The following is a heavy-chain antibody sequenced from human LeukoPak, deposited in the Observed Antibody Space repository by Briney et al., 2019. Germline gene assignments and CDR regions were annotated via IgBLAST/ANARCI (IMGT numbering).Heavy chain of an antibody. CDR1: GFTFGDYA. D-gene: IGHD3-3*01. CDR3: AKGYDFWSGYYLVY. V-gene: IGHV3-23*01. J-gene: IGHJ4*02. CDR2: ISGSGGST. Sequence: GGSLRLSCIASGFTFGDYAMSWFRQAPGKGLEWVSAISGSGGSTYYADSVKGRFTISRDNSKNTLYLQMNSLRAEDTAVYYSAKGYDFWSGYYLVYWGQGTLVTVSS.